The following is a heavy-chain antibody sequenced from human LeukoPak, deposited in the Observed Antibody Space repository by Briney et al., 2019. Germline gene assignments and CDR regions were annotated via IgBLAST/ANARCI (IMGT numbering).Heavy chain of an antibody. CDR2: VHYSGTT. CDR3: ARGGSGGDRPVYAFDI. V-gene: IGHV4-59*01. D-gene: IGHD2-21*01. J-gene: IGHJ3*02. CDR1: DGSITNYD. Sequence: SETLSLTCTVSDGSITNYDWSWVRQPPGKELEFIGHVHYSGTTNYNPSLKSRVIISVDTSKNQFSLKVSSVTAADTAVYYCARGGSGGDRPVYAFDIWGQGTMVTVSS.